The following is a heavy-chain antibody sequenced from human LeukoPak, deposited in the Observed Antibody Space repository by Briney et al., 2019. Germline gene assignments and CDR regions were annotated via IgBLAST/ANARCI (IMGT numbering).Heavy chain of an antibody. D-gene: IGHD2-15*01. CDR3: ARDNIVVVVAATPGFDY. V-gene: IGHV4-30-4*07. Sequence: SETLSLTCAVSGGSISSSGYSWSWIRQPPGKGLEWIGYIYSSGSTYYNPSLKSRVTISVDTSKNQFSLKLSSVTAADTAVYYCARDNIVVVVAATPGFDYWGQGTLVTVSS. CDR2: IYSSGST. J-gene: IGHJ4*02. CDR1: GGSISSSGYS.